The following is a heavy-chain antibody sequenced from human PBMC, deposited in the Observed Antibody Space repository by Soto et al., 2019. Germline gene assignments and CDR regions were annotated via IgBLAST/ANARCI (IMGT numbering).Heavy chain of an antibody. J-gene: IGHJ5*02. D-gene: IGHD4-17*01. CDR3: AKDAVYGDGLWLTES. CDR2: ILGSGGT. CDR1: GFTFPKYA. Sequence: GGSLGLSCAASGFTFPKYAMMWIRQAPGKGLEWISGILGSGGTYHADSVMGRFTISKDNSRNTLHLQMNSLRAEDTAVYYCAKDAVYGDGLWLTESWGQGTLVTVSS. V-gene: IGHV3-23*01.